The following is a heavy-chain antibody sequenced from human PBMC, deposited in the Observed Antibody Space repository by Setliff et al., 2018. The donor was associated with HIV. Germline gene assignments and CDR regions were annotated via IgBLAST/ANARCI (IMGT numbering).Heavy chain of an antibody. D-gene: IGHD6-6*01. CDR2: IYYSGTT. CDR3: ARHVGYSSSSLDY. J-gene: IGHJ4*02. Sequence: SETLSLTCTVSGDSVNDRSYFWGWIRQPPGKGLEWIGYIYYSGTTNYNPSLKSRVTISVDTSKNQFSLKLSSVTAADTAVYYCARHVGYSSSSLDYWGQGTLVTVSS. CDR1: GDSVNDRSYF. V-gene: IGHV4-61*05.